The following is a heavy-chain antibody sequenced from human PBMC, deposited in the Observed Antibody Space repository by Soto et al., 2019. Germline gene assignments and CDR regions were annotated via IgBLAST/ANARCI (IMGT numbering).Heavy chain of an antibody. CDR1: GFTFSGYA. CDR2: IWYDGSNK. Sequence: QVQLVESGGGVVQPGRSLRLSCAASGFTFSGYAMHWVRQAPGKGLEWVAVIWYDGSNKYYADSVKGRFTISRDNSKNTLYLQMNSLRAEDTAVYYCARDVSSGWSPCYYYGMDVWGQGTTVTVSS. J-gene: IGHJ6*02. D-gene: IGHD6-19*01. V-gene: IGHV3-33*01. CDR3: ARDVSSGWSPCYYYGMDV.